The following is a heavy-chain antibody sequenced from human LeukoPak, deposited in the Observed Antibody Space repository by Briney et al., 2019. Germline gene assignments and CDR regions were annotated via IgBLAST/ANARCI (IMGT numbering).Heavy chain of an antibody. CDR2: ISSSSSYI. J-gene: IGHJ6*03. CDR3: ARDRGVYTVIGPYYYYYYMDV. D-gene: IGHD4-11*01. Sequence: PGGSLRLSCAASGFTFSSYSMNWVRQAPGKGLEWVSSISSSSSYIYYADSVKGRFTISRDNAKNSLYLQMNSLRAEDTAVYYCARDRGVYTVIGPYYYYYYMDVWGKGTTVTVSS. V-gene: IGHV3-21*01. CDR1: GFTFSSYS.